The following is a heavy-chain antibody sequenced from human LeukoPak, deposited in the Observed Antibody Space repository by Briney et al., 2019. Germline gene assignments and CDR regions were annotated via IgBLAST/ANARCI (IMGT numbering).Heavy chain of an antibody. CDR1: GFTFSSYA. V-gene: IGHV3-64*02. Sequence: GGSLRLSCAASGFTFSSYAMHWVRQAPGTGLEYVSAISSNGGSTYYADSVKGRFTISRDNSKNTLYLQMGSLRAEDMAVYYCARVGITGTPGYFDYWGQGTLVTVSS. CDR3: ARVGITGTPGYFDY. CDR2: ISSNGGST. D-gene: IGHD1-20*01. J-gene: IGHJ4*02.